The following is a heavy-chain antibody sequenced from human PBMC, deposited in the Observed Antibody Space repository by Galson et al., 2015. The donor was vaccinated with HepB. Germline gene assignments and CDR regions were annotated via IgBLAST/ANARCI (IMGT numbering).Heavy chain of an antibody. J-gene: IGHJ4*02. CDR2: ISYDGTNK. D-gene: IGHD6-19*01. Sequence: LRLSCAASGFTFRSYAMHWVRQAPGKGLEWVAVISYDGTNKYYADSVKGRFTISRDNSKNTLYLQMRSLRVEDTAVYYCARDHEQSPWDYWGQGTLVTVSS. CDR3: ARDHEQSPWDY. V-gene: IGHV3-30*04. CDR1: GFTFRSYA.